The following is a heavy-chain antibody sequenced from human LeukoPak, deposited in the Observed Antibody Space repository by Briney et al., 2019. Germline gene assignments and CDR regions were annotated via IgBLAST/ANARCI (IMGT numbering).Heavy chain of an antibody. CDR1: GFTFSGYW. CDR3: AKDSRITIFGVVFNWFDP. D-gene: IGHD3-3*01. J-gene: IGHJ5*02. V-gene: IGHV3-23*01. Sequence: PGGSLRLSCAASGFTFSGYWMSWVRQAPGKGLEWVSAISGSGGSTYYADSVKGRFTISRDNSKNTLYLQMNSLRAEDTAVYYCAKDSRITIFGVVFNWFDPWGQGTLVTVS. CDR2: ISGSGGST.